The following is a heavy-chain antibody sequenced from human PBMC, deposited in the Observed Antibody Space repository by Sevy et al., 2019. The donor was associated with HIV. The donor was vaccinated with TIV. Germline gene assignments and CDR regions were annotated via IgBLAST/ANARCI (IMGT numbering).Heavy chain of an antibody. Sequence: SETLSLTCTVSGGSISSGGYYWSWIRQHPGKGLEWIGYIYYSGSTYYNPSLKSRVTISVDTSKNQFSLKLSSVTAAAPAGFYCAGDPPPRGGVEYFDYWGQGTLVTVS. V-gene: IGHV4-31*03. D-gene: IGHD1-1*01. CDR3: AGDPPPRGGVEYFDY. CDR1: GGSISSGGYY. J-gene: IGHJ4*02. CDR2: IYYSGST.